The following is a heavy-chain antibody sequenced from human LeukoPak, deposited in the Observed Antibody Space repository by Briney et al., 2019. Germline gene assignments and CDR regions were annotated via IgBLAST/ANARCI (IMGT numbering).Heavy chain of an antibody. Sequence: GGSLRLSCAASGFTISSYAIHWVRQAPGKGLEWVAVISHDGSNKYYADSVKGRFTISRDNSKNTLYLQMNSLRAEDTAVYYCARDSSGWPDYWGQGTLVTVSS. CDR3: ARDSSGWPDY. CDR1: GFTISSYA. D-gene: IGHD6-19*01. J-gene: IGHJ4*02. CDR2: ISHDGSNK. V-gene: IGHV3-30*04.